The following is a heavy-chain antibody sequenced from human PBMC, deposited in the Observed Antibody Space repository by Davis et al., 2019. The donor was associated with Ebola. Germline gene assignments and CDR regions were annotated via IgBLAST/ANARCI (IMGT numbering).Heavy chain of an antibody. CDR2: ISSSSSYT. CDR3: AKAFVYGMDV. CDR1: GFTFSDYY. D-gene: IGHD3-16*01. Sequence: GGSLRLSCAASGFTFSDYYMSWIRQAPGKGLEWVSYISSSSSYTNYADSVKGRFTISRDNSKNTLYLQMSSLRAEDTAVYHCAKAFVYGMDVWGQGTTVTVSS. V-gene: IGHV3-11*06. J-gene: IGHJ6*02.